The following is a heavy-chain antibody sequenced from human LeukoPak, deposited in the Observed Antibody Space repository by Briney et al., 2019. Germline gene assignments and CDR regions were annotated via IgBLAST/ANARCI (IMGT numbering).Heavy chain of an antibody. D-gene: IGHD3-9*01. Sequence: GGSLRLSCAASGFTFSSYAMSWVRQAPGKGLEWVSAISGSGGSTYYADSVKGRFTISRDNSKNTLYLQMNSLRAEDMAVYYCAKGSGYFDWLLTYYFDYWGQGTLVTVSS. CDR3: AKGSGYFDWLLTYYFDY. CDR2: ISGSGGST. CDR1: GFTFSSYA. V-gene: IGHV3-23*01. J-gene: IGHJ4*02.